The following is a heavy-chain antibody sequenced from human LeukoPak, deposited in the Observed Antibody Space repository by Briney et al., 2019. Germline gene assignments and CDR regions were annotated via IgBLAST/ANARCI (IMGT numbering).Heavy chain of an antibody. V-gene: IGHV3-49*04. J-gene: IGHJ3*02. Sequence: GGPLRLSCTASGFTFGDYAMSWVRQAPGQGLEWVGFIRSKAYGGTTEYAASVKGRFTISRDDSKSIAYLQMNSLKTEDTAVYYCIRDPEWGDDAFDIWGQGTMVTVSS. CDR2: IRSKAYGGTT. CDR1: GFTFGDYA. D-gene: IGHD1-26*01. CDR3: IRDPEWGDDAFDI.